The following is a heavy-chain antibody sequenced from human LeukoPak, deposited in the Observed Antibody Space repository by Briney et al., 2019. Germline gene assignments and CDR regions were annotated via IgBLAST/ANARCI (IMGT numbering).Heavy chain of an antibody. CDR1: GGXFSGYY. CDR3: ANIVGATDYYGMDV. V-gene: IGHV4-34*01. Sequence: SETLSLTCAVYGGXFSGYYWRWIRQPPGKGLEWIGKINHSGSTNYNPSLKSRVTIAVDTSKNQFSLKLSSVTAADTAVYYCANIVGATDYYGMDVWGQGTTVTVSS. CDR2: INHSGST. D-gene: IGHD1-26*01. J-gene: IGHJ6*02.